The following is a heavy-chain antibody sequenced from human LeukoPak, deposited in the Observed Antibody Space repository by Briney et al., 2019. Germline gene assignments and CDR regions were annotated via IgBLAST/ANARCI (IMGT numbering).Heavy chain of an antibody. CDR1: GFTFSSYG. V-gene: IGHV3-30*18. CDR3: AKETRGYSSGWYIPDFDY. CDR2: ISYDGSNK. J-gene: IGHJ4*02. D-gene: IGHD6-19*01. Sequence: GGSLRLSCAASGFTFSSYGMHWVRQAPGKGLEWVAVISYDGSNKYYADSVKGRFTISRDNSKNTLYLQMNSLRAEDTAVYYCAKETRGYSSGWYIPDFDYWGQGTLDTVSS.